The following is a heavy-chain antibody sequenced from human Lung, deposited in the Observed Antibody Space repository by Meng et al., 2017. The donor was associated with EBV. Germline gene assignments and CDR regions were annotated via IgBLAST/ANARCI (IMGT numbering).Heavy chain of an antibody. D-gene: IGHD2/OR15-2a*01. CDR1: GYTFSTYT. J-gene: IGHJ5*02. CDR3: ARGGNFDP. CDR2: ISTNTGTP. Sequence: QVQLVQSGAEMKKAGASVNVSCKASGYTFSTYTINWVRQAHGRGLEWMGWISTNTGTPTYTQGFTGRFVVSLDTSVSTAYLQISSLKAEDTAVYYCARGGNFDPWGQGTLVTVSS. V-gene: IGHV7-4-1*02.